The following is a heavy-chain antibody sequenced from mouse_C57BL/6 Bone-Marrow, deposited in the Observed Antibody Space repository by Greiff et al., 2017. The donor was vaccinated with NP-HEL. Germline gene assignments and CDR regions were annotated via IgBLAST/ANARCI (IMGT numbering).Heavy chain of an antibody. CDR2: ISSGSSTI. CDR1: GFTFSDYG. J-gene: IGHJ1*03. Sequence: EVHLVESGGGLVKPGGSLKLSCAASGFTFSDYGMHWVRQAPEKGLEWVAYISSGSSTIYYADTVKGRFTISRDNAKNTLFLQMTSLRSEDTAMYYCAIYYGSFHWYFDVWGTGTTVTVSS. CDR3: AIYYGSFHWYFDV. D-gene: IGHD1-1*01. V-gene: IGHV5-17*01.